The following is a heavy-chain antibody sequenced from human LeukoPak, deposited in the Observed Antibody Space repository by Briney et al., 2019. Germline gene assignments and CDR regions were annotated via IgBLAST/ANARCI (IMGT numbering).Heavy chain of an antibody. CDR1: GFTFSNYW. V-gene: IGHV3-7*01. CDR3: ARVNSRSWGLMREYYYYYYYMDV. Sequence: PGGSLRLSCAASGFTFSNYWMTWVRQAPGKGLEWVANIKQEGSEKYYVDSVKGRFTISRDNAKNSLYLQMNSLRAEDTAVYYCARVNSRSWGLMREYYYYYYYMDVWGKGTTVTVSS. CDR2: IKQEGSEK. J-gene: IGHJ6*03. D-gene: IGHD7-27*01.